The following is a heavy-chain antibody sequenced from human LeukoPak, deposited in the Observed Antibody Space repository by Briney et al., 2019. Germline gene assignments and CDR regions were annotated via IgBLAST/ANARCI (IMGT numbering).Heavy chain of an antibody. CDR2: IKQDGSEE. V-gene: IGHV3-7*01. CDR3: ARDGLGSAFDY. Sequence: GGSLRLSCAASGFPFSSYWMTWVRQAPGKGLEGVANIKQDGSEEYYVDSVKGRFTISRDNAKNSLYLQMNSLRAEDTAVYYCARDGLGSAFDYWGQGTLVTVSS. D-gene: IGHD3/OR15-3a*01. J-gene: IGHJ4*02. CDR1: GFPFSSYW.